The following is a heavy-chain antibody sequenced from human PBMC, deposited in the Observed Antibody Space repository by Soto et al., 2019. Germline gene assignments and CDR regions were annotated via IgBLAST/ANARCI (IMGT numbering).Heavy chain of an antibody. CDR3: ARVRRPGYSSSWYQVGYYYYGMDV. J-gene: IGHJ6*02. D-gene: IGHD6-13*01. Sequence: ASVKVSGKASGYTFTSYGISWVRQAPGQGLEWMGWISAYNGNTNYAQKLQGRVTMTTDTSTSTAYMELRSLRSDDTAVYYCARVRRPGYSSSWYQVGYYYYGMDVWGQGTTVTVSS. V-gene: IGHV1-18*01. CDR1: GYTFTSYG. CDR2: ISAYNGNT.